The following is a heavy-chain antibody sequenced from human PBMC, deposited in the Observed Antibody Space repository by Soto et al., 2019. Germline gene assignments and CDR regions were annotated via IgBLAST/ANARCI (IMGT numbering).Heavy chain of an antibody. V-gene: IGHV1-18*01. Sequence: QAQLVQSGAEVKKPGASVKVSCKASGYSFSSYGITWVRQAPGQGLEWLGWISPYNDDTKYAQRLQGRVTMTTDTPTSTAYIDISGLRSDDTAIYYCARGGYYDSSGARNYHYYGRDVWGQGTTVTVSS. CDR2: ISPYNDDT. CDR3: ARGGYYDSSGARNYHYYGRDV. J-gene: IGHJ6*02. CDR1: GYSFSSYG. D-gene: IGHD3-22*01.